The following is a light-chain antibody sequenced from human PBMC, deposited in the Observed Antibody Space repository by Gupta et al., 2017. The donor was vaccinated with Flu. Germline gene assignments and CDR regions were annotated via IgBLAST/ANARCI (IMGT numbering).Light chain of an antibody. CDR3: RQYDTAGIT. V-gene: IGKV4-1*01. CDR2: WAS. CDR1: QSVLYSSTNKNY. Sequence: DVVMTQFPDSLAVSLCVRATINCKSSQSVLYSSTNKNYLAWYQQKPRQPPKLLIYWASTREAGVPDRFSGSGSGTDFTLTISSMQAEDVAVYYCRQYDTAGITFGQGTRLEIK. J-gene: IGKJ5*01.